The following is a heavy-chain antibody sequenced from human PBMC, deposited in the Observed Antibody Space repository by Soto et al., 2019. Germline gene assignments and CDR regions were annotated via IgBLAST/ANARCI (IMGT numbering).Heavy chain of an antibody. CDR2: IWYDGIRK. D-gene: IGHD4-4*01. CDR1: GFTFTSYG. Sequence: SLRLSCAASGFTFTSYGMHWVRQAPGKGLEWVGIIWYDGIRKYYADSVKGRFTISRDTSTNMLYLQMDSLTDEDTAVYYCARDVDTSSHYDWLDPWGQGTLVTVSS. V-gene: IGHV3-33*01. J-gene: IGHJ5*02. CDR3: ARDVDTSSHYDWLDP.